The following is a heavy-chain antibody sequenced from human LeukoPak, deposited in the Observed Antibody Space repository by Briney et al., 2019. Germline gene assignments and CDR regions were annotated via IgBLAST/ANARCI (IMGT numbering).Heavy chain of an antibody. CDR1: GGTFSSYA. J-gene: IGHJ6*02. CDR2: IIPIFGTA. D-gene: IGHD1-1*01. CDR3: ARAGSGIRGTPYCYGMDV. V-gene: IGHV1-69*13. Sequence: SVKVSCKASGGTFSSYANSWVRQAPGQGLEWMGGIIPIFGTANYAQKFQGRVTITADESTSTAYMELSSLRSEDTAVYYCARAGSGIRGTPYCYGMDVWGQGTTVTVSS.